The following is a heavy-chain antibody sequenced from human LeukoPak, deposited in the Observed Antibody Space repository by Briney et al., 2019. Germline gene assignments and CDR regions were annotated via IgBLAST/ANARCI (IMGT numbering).Heavy chain of an antibody. Sequence: GGSLRLSCAASGFTFSNAFLSWVRQAPGKGLEWVGHIKTKTDGGTTDYAAPVKGRFTISRDDSKNTLYLQMNSLKTEDTALYYCTTGTWIQLWLADYWGQGTLVTVSS. D-gene: IGHD5-18*01. V-gene: IGHV3-15*01. CDR2: IKTKTDGGTT. CDR3: TTGTWIQLWLADY. CDR1: GFTFSNAF. J-gene: IGHJ4*02.